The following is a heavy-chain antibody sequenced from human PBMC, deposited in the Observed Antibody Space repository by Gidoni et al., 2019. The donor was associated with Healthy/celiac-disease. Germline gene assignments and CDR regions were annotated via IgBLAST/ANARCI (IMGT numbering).Heavy chain of an antibody. D-gene: IGHD6-13*01. Sequence: EVQLVESGGGLVQPGRSLRLSCAASGFTFDDYAMHWVRQAPGKGLEWVSGISWNSGSIGYADSVKGRFTISRDNAKNSLYLQMNSLRAEDTALYYCAKDIKWEAAAGFDYWGQGTLVTVSS. J-gene: IGHJ4*02. CDR2: ISWNSGSI. CDR3: AKDIKWEAAAGFDY. CDR1: GFTFDDYA. V-gene: IGHV3-9*01.